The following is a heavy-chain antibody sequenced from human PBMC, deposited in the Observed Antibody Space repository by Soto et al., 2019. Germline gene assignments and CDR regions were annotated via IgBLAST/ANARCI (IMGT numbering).Heavy chain of an antibody. CDR3: ARDGGIAAAGTFRGVNGMDV. CDR2: INHSGST. D-gene: IGHD6-13*01. J-gene: IGHJ6*02. V-gene: IGHV4-34*01. Sequence: SETLSLTCAVYGGSFSGYYWSWIRQPPGKGLEWIGEINHSGSTNYNPSLKSRVTISVDTSKNQFSLKLSSVTAADTAVYYCARDGGIAAAGTFRGVNGMDVWGQGTTVTVSS. CDR1: GGSFSGYY.